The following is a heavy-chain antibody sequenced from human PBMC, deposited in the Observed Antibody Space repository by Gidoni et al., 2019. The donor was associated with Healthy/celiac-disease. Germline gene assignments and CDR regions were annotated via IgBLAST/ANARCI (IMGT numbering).Heavy chain of an antibody. CDR3: AREIAAAGTRVAGMDV. CDR1: GGSFSGYY. Sequence: QVQLPQWRAGLLKPSETLSLTCAVYGGSFSGYYWSWIRQPPGKGLEWIGEINHSGSTNYNPSLKSRVTISVDTSKNQFSLKLSSGTAADTAVYYCAREIAAAGTRVAGMDVWGQGTTVTVSS. D-gene: IGHD6-13*01. CDR2: INHSGST. J-gene: IGHJ6*02. V-gene: IGHV4-34*01.